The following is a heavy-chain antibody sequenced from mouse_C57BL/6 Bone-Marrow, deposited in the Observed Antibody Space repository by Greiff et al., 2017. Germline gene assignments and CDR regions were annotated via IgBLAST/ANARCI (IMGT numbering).Heavy chain of an antibody. V-gene: IGHV6-3*01. CDR2: IRLKSDNYAT. CDR1: GFTFSNYW. Sequence: EVKVVESGGGLVQPGGSMKLSCVASGFTFSNYWMNWVRQSPEKGLEWVAQIRLKSDNYATHYAESVKGRFTISRDDSKSSVYLQMNNLGAEDTGIYYCTLTGTFAYWGQGTLVTVSA. CDR3: TLTGTFAY. J-gene: IGHJ3*01. D-gene: IGHD4-1*01.